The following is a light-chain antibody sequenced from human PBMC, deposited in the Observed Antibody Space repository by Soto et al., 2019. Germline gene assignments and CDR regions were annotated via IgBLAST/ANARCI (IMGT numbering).Light chain of an antibody. CDR1: QSVSSSY. CDR3: QHYDTYPLT. Sequence: EIVWTQSPGTLSLSPGERATLSCRARQSVSSSYLAWSQQKPGQAPRLLIYGASSRATGIPDRFSGSGSGTDFTLSISRLEPEDFATYYCQHYDTYPLTFGGGTKVEIK. J-gene: IGKJ4*01. V-gene: IGKV3-20*01. CDR2: GAS.